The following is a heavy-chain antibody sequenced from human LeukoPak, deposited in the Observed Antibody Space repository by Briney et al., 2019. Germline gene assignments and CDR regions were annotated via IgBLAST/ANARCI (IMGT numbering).Heavy chain of an antibody. J-gene: IGHJ4*02. Sequence: QTGGSLRLSCAASGFTVSSNYMSWVRQAPGKGLEWVSVIYSGGSTYYADSVKGRFTISRDTSKNTLYLQMNSLRAEDTAVYYCAREVYGSGSSFDYWGQGTLVTVSS. CDR3: AREVYGSGSSFDY. D-gene: IGHD3-10*01. V-gene: IGHV3-53*01. CDR1: GFTVSSNY. CDR2: IYSGGST.